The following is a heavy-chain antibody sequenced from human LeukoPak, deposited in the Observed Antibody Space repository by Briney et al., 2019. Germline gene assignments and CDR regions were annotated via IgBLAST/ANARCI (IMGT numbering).Heavy chain of an antibody. J-gene: IGHJ4*02. CDR3: TTPLYYDEYYFDY. V-gene: IGHV3-15*01. CDR1: AVTFSNAW. D-gene: IGHD4-17*01. Sequence: PGGSLRLSCAASAASAVTFSNAWMSWVRQAPGKGLEWVGRIKSKTDGGTTDYAAPVKGRFTISRDDSKNTLYLQMNSLKTEDTAVYYCTTPLYYDEYYFDYWGQGTLVTVSS. CDR2: IKSKTDGGTT.